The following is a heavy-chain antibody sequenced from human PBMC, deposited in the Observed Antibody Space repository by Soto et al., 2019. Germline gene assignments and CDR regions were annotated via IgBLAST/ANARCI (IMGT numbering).Heavy chain of an antibody. CDR2: IYYSGST. CDR1: GVSISSNY. J-gene: IGHJ5*02. CDR3: ARRYNSGWYDWFDP. D-gene: IGHD6-19*01. V-gene: IGHV4-59*08. Sequence: SETLSLTCTVSGVSISSNYWSWIRQSPGKGLEWIGYIYYSGSTNYNPSLKSRVTISVDTSKNQFSLKLTSVTAADTGVYYCARRYNSGWYDWFDPWGQGTLVTSPQ.